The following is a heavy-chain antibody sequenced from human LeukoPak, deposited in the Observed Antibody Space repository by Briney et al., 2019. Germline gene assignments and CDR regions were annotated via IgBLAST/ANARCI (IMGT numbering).Heavy chain of an antibody. D-gene: IGHD6-19*01. J-gene: IGHJ5*02. Sequence: PGGSLRLSCAASGFTVSSNYMSWVRQAPGKGLEWVSVIYSGGSTYYADSVKGGFTISRDNSKNTLYLQMNSLRAEDTAVYYCARVAIAVAGGFDPWGQGTLVTVSS. CDR3: ARVAIAVAGGFDP. V-gene: IGHV3-66*01. CDR1: GFTVSSNY. CDR2: IYSGGST.